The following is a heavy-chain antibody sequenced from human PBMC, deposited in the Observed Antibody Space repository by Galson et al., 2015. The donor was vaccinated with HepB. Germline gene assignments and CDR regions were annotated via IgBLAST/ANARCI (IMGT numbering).Heavy chain of an antibody. V-gene: IGHV3-30*18. CDR2: ISYDGSNK. J-gene: IGHJ4*02. CDR3: AKDRSPTGTGTLDS. CDR1: GFTFSSHG. Sequence: SLRLSCAAAGFTFSSHGMHWVRQGPGKGLEWVAIISYDGSNKYYVDSVKGRFTVARDNSNNTLYLQKNSLRPEDTAVYFCAKDRSPTGTGTLDSWGQGTLVTVSA. D-gene: IGHD1-1*01.